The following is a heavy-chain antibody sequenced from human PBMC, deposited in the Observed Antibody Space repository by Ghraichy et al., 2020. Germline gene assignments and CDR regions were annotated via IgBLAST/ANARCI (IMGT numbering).Heavy chain of an antibody. J-gene: IGHJ6*01. CDR3: ARGSTVVRFFYYDGMDV. V-gene: IGHV3-48*02. CDR1: GFTFGSYS. D-gene: IGHD4-23*01. Sequence: GSLNISCVGSGFTFGSYSMNWVRQSPGKGLEWVSYITSSSRTKSYADSVKGRFTISRDNAQNSLYLQMNSLRDEDKAVYYCARGSTVVRFFYYDGMDVLGQRTSGPVSS. CDR2: ITSSSRTK.